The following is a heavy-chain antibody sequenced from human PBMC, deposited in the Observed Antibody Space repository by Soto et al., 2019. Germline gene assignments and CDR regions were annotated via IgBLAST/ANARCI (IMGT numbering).Heavy chain of an antibody. Sequence: PGRSLRLSCAASEFSFDDYAMSWVRPAPGKGLEWVGHIKSKTDGGTTDYAAPVKGRFTISRDDSKTTLSLQMNSLKTEDTAVYYCTTDGIQLWSQAFDIWGQGTMVTVSS. D-gene: IGHD5-18*01. CDR1: EFSFDDYA. J-gene: IGHJ3*02. V-gene: IGHV3-15*01. CDR2: IKSKTDGGTT. CDR3: TTDGIQLWSQAFDI.